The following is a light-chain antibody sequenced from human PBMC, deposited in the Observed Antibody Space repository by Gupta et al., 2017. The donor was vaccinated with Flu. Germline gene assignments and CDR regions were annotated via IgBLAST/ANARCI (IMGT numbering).Light chain of an antibody. CDR1: SNNVGNQG. CDR2: RNN. CDR3: SAWDRSLSGYV. Sequence: TATLTCTGNSNNVGNQGAAWLQQHQGHPPKLLSYRNNKRPSGISERFSASRSGNTASLTITGLQPEDEADYYCSAWDRSLSGYVFGTGTKVTVL. V-gene: IGLV10-54*04. J-gene: IGLJ1*01.